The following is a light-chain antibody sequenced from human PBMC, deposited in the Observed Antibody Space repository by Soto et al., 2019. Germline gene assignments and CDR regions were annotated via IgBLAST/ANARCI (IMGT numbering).Light chain of an antibody. CDR2: GAS. V-gene: IGKV3-20*01. J-gene: IGKJ5*01. Sequence: EKVMTQSSDPLSLSAGERATLSCRVRQSVTTSLAWYQQKTGQPPRLLIYGASRRATGIPDRFSGSGSETDFTLTINRLEPEDFALYYCQHYDSGHRITFGQGTRLEIK. CDR1: QSVTTS. CDR3: QHYDSGHRIT.